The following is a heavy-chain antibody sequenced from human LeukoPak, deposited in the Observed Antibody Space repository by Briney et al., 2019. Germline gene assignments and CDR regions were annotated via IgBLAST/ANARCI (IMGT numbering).Heavy chain of an antibody. D-gene: IGHD2-15*01. J-gene: IGHJ4*02. Sequence: GGSLRLSCEASGFTFSNYAMNWVRQAPGKGLEWVSVISGTGGSTHYADSVKGRFTMSRDNSKNTVYLQMNSLRAEDTALYYCAKDSGYCSGYTCPPVYWGQGTLVTVSS. V-gene: IGHV3-23*01. CDR2: ISGTGGST. CDR1: GFTFSNYA. CDR3: AKDSGYCSGYTCPPVY.